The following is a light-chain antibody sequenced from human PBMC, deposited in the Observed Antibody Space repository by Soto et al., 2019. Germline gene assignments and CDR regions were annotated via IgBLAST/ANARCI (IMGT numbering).Light chain of an antibody. CDR3: LQYGSSPLYT. CDR1: QSVTSSY. CDR2: GAS. J-gene: IGKJ2*01. Sequence: EIVLTQSPATLSLSPGERASVSCRASQSVTSSYLAWYQQKPGQAPRLLIYGASSRATGIPDRFSDSGSVTDFTLTISRLEPEDFAVYFCLQYGSSPLYTFGQGTKLEIK. V-gene: IGKV3-20*01.